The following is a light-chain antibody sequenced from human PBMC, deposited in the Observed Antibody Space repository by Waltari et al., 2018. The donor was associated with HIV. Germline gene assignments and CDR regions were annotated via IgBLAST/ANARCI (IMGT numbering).Light chain of an antibody. J-gene: IGLJ2*01. CDR3: CSYAGSFVV. CDR1: SSDVGDYNY. Sequence: QSALTQPRSVSGSPGQSVTISCTGTSSDVGDYNYVSWYQQHPDKAPRLMIYDVSKRPSGVPDRFSGSKSGSTASLTISGLQAEDEADYYCCSYAGSFVVFGGVTKLTVL. V-gene: IGLV2-11*01. CDR2: DVS.